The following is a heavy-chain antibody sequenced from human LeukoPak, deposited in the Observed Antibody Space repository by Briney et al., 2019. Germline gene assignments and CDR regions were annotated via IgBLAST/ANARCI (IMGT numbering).Heavy chain of an antibody. CDR3: AKRWRGRGYYGYGPSEYFYYMDV. V-gene: IGHV3-23*01. Sequence: GGSLRLSCAASGFTFSSYGMSWVRKAPGKGLDWVSAISGSGGSTYYADPVKGRFTFSRANSKEPLWLQMNGLKGEDTAVYYCAKRWRGRGYYGYGPSEYFYYMDVWGKGTTVTISS. CDR2: ISGSGGST. CDR1: GFTFSSYG. D-gene: IGHD3-10*01. J-gene: IGHJ6*03.